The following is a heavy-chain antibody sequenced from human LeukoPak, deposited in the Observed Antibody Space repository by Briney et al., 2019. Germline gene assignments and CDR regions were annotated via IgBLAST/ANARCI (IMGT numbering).Heavy chain of an antibody. CDR3: ASALGSYYGYYYYGMDV. CDR1: GGTFSSYA. CDR2: IIPIFGTA. Sequence: SVKVSCKASGGTFSSYAISWVRQAPGQGLEWMGGIIPIFGTANYAQKFQGRVTITADESTSTAYMELSSLRSEDTAVYYCASALGSYYGYYYYGMDVWGQGTTVTVSS. D-gene: IGHD1-26*01. V-gene: IGHV1-69*13. J-gene: IGHJ6*02.